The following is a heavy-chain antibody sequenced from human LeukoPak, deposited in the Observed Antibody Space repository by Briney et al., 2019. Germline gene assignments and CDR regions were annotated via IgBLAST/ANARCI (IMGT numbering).Heavy chain of an antibody. CDR2: IKQDGSEK. J-gene: IGHJ4*02. V-gene: IGHV3-7*02. CDR3: ARVRGSGGYYVLDY. D-gene: IGHD1-26*01. Sequence: PGGSLRLSCAASGFTFSSYWMSWVRQAPGKGLEWVANIKQDGSEKYYVDSVKGRFTISRDNAKNSLYLQMNSLRAEDTAVYYCARVRGSGGYYVLDYWGQGTLVTVSS. CDR1: GFTFSSYW.